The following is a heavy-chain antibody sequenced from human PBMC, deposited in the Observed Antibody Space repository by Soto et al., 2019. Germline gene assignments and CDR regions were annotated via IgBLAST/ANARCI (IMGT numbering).Heavy chain of an antibody. J-gene: IGHJ4*02. Sequence: EVQLVESGGGLVQPGGSLRLSCAVSGFTFSNYWMTWVRQAPGKGLEWVANIKQDGTEKYYVDSVRGRFTISRDSAKNSLYLHMNSLRVEDTAVYYCATDVAYDDFEGRMENWGQGTLVTVSS. CDR1: GFTFSNYW. V-gene: IGHV3-7*01. CDR2: IKQDGTEK. CDR3: ATDVAYDDFEGRMEN. D-gene: IGHD3-3*01.